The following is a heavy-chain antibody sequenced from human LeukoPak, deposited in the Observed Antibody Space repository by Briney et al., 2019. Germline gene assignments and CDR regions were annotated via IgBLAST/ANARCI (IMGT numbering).Heavy chain of an antibody. J-gene: IGHJ4*02. CDR3: ARVAPNSFALLDY. CDR2: INSDGVET. D-gene: IGHD5-12*01. CDR1: GFMFRTYW. V-gene: IGHV3-74*01. Sequence: GGSLRLSCEASGFMFRTYWMHWVRQAPGEGLVWVSRINSDGVETDYAESVKGRFTISRDNAKNTLHLQMDSLRVEDSAVYYCARVAPNSFALLDYWGQGSLVTVSS.